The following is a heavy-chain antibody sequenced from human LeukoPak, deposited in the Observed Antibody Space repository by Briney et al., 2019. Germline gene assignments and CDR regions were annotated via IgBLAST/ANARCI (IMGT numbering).Heavy chain of an antibody. Sequence: PGGSLRLSCAASGFTFSSYAMSWVRQAPGKGLEWVSAISGSGGTTYYADSVKGRFTISRDNSKNTLYLQMNSLRAEDTAVYYCAKPPTRAVAGLHFDYWGQGTLVTVSS. CDR1: GFTFSSYA. D-gene: IGHD6-19*01. J-gene: IGHJ4*02. V-gene: IGHV3-23*01. CDR3: AKPPTRAVAGLHFDY. CDR2: ISGSGGTT.